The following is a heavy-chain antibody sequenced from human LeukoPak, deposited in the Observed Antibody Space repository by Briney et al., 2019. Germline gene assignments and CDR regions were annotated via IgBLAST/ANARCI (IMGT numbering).Heavy chain of an antibody. J-gene: IGHJ4*02. CDR2: IEPDGSGK. CDR1: GFTFSNAW. CDR3: VTSWVRQQRDF. D-gene: IGHD3-10*01. V-gene: IGHV3-7*01. Sequence: PGGSLRLSCAASGFTFSNAWMSWVRQAPGKGLEWVADIEPDGSGKTYVDSVKGRFTISRDNAQQSLYLQMDTLTAEDTAVYYCVTSWVRQQRDFWGQGTLVTVSS.